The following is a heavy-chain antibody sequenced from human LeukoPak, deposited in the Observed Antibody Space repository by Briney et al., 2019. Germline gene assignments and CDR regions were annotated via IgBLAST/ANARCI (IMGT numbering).Heavy chain of an antibody. D-gene: IGHD7-27*01. V-gene: IGHV3-7*01. CDR1: GFTFSNFW. Sequence: AGSLRRSCAASGFTFSNFWMSWVRQAPGKGLEWVANIKQDGSEKYYIDSVKGRFTISRDNAKNSLYLQMNSLRAEDTAVYYCARDWGHFDYWGQGTLVTVSS. CDR3: ARDWGHFDY. CDR2: IKQDGSEK. J-gene: IGHJ4*02.